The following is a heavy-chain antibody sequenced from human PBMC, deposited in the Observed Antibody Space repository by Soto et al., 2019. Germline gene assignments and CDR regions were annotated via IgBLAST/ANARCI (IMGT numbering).Heavy chain of an antibody. V-gene: IGHV3-23*01. J-gene: IGHJ4*02. CDR3: AKEGNYYDSSGYKKDYFDY. CDR2: ISGSGGST. D-gene: IGHD3-22*01. CDR1: GFTFSSHA. Sequence: GGSLRLSCAASGFTFSSHAMSWVRQAPGKGLEWVSAISGSGGSTYYADSVKGRFTISRDNSKNTLYLQMNSLRAEDTAVYYCAKEGNYYDSSGYKKDYFDYWGQGTLVTVSS.